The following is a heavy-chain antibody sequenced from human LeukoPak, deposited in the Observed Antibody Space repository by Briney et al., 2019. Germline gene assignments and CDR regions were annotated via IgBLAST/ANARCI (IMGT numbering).Heavy chain of an antibody. V-gene: IGHV3-48*04. CDR1: GFTFSRYT. Sequence: GGSLRLSCAASGFTFSRYTMNWVRLAPGKGLEWVSYIASDSSTIYYADSVKGRFTISRDNAKNSLYLQMNSLRAEDTAVYYCARDLGGTTVTTPFDYWGQGTLVTVSS. J-gene: IGHJ4*02. D-gene: IGHD4-17*01. CDR2: IASDSSTI. CDR3: ARDLGGTTVTTPFDY.